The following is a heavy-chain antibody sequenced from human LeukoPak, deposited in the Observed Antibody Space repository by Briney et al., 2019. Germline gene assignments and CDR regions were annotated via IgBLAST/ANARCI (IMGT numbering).Heavy chain of an antibody. CDR3: ARGRRVVLMVYTIGGEYYFDY. V-gene: IGHV3-21*01. Sequence: GGSLRLSCAASGFTFSSYSMNWVRQAPGKGLEWVSSISSSSSYIYYADSVKGRCTISIDNAKKSLYLHMNSLRAEDTATYYCARGRRVVLMVYTIGGEYYFDYWGQGTLVTVSS. J-gene: IGHJ4*02. CDR1: GFTFSSYS. CDR2: ISSSSSYI. D-gene: IGHD2-8*01.